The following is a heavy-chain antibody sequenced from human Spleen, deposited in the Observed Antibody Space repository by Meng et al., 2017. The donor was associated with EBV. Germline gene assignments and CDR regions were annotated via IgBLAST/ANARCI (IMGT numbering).Heavy chain of an antibody. CDR2: INPTSGGT. D-gene: IGHD6-13*01. V-gene: IGHV1-2*06. CDR3: ARDDASSWVGS. CDR1: GYTFTAYY. J-gene: IGHJ5*02. Sequence: VHLVQSGAEVKRPGASVKVSCKASGYTFTAYYIHWVRQAPGQGLEWMGRINPTSGGTNYAQKFQGRVTMSRDTSISTAYMELSRLRSDDTAVYYCARDDASSWVGSWGQGTLVTVSS.